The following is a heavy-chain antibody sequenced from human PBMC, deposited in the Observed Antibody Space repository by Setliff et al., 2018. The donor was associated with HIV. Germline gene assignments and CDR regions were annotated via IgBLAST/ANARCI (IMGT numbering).Heavy chain of an antibody. CDR3: VKLGYCNDRSCYAEYDASDI. CDR2: VSSSDSYI. Sequence: PGGSLRLSCAASGFTFSRYPMNWVRQAPGKGLEWVSSVSSSDSYIYYADSVKGRFTISRDNSKNTVYLQMISLRDEDTAAYFCVKLGYCNDRSCYAEYDASDIWGQGTMVTVSS. CDR1: GFTFSRYP. J-gene: IGHJ3*02. D-gene: IGHD3-22*01. V-gene: IGHV3-23*01.